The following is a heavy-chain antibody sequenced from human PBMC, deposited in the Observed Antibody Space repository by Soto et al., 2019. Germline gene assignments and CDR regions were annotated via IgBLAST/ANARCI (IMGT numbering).Heavy chain of an antibody. J-gene: IGHJ4*02. D-gene: IGHD5-18*01. CDR3: ARGESGYSFMNGIYY. V-gene: IGHV3-23*01. Sequence: EVQLLESGGGLVQPGGSLRLSCATSGFTFSSYAMTWVRQAPGKGLEWVSAISDGGSRTYYADSVKGRFTVSRDNSKNTLYLQMNLLRDVDSAVYYCARGESGYSFMNGIYYWGQGALVTVSS. CDR1: GFTFSSYA. CDR2: ISDGGSRT.